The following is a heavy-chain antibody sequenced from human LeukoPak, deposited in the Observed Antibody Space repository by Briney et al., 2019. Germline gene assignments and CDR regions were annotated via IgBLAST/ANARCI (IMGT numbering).Heavy chain of an antibody. CDR3: TKDRVPKFKVWFGEADAFDI. V-gene: IGHV3-23*01. Sequence: GGSLRLSCAASGFTFSSYAMSWVRQAPGKGLEWVSSISGSGGSTYYADSVKGRFTISRDNSKNTLYLQMNSLRVEDTAVYYCTKDRVPKFKVWFGEADAFDIWGQGTMVTVSS. D-gene: IGHD3-10*01. J-gene: IGHJ3*02. CDR2: ISGSGGST. CDR1: GFTFSSYA.